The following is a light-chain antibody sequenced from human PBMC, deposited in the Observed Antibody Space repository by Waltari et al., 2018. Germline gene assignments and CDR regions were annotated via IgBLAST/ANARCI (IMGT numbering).Light chain of an antibody. CDR1: SSDVGGYNY. V-gene: IGLV2-14*03. CDR3: SSYTSSSTPV. CDR2: DVS. J-gene: IGLJ2*01. Sequence: QSALTQPASVSGSPGQSITISCTGTSSDVGGYNYVSWYQQNPGKAPKLMIYDVSNRPSGVSNPFSGSKSGNTASLTISGLQAEDDADYYCSSYTSSSTPVFGGGTKLTVL.